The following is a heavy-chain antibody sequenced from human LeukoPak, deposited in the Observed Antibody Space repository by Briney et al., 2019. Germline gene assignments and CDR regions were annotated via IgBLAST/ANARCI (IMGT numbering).Heavy chain of an antibody. D-gene: IGHD3-9*01. V-gene: IGHV3-23*01. Sequence: GGFLRLSCAASGFTFSSYAMSWVRQAPGKGLEWVSAISGSGGSTYYADSVKGRFTISRDNSKNTLYLQMNSLRAEDTAVYYCAKTPPDILTGYYLTPVYYGMDVWGQGTTVTVSS. J-gene: IGHJ6*02. CDR2: ISGSGGST. CDR1: GFTFSSYA. CDR3: AKTPPDILTGYYLTPVYYGMDV.